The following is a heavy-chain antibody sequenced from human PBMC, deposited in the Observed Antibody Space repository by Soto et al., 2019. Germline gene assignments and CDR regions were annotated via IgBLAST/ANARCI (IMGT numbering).Heavy chain of an antibody. CDR1: GFTFSSYA. CDR3: AKGYSGYSYGYEFDY. J-gene: IGHJ4*02. Sequence: GGSLRLSCAASGFTFSSYAMIWVRQAPGKGLEWVSAISGSGGSTYYADSVKGRFTISRDNSKNTLYLQMNSLRAEDTAVYYCAKGYSGYSYGYEFDYWGQGTLVTVSS. CDR2: ISGSGGST. V-gene: IGHV3-23*01. D-gene: IGHD5-18*01.